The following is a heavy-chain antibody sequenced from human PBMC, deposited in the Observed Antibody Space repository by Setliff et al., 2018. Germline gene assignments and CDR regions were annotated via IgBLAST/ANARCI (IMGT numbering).Heavy chain of an antibody. CDR1: GDSLRNDY. CDR3: ARAPPNRYSGSYEYFYMDV. Sequence: SETLSLTCSVSGDSLRNDYWTWIRQPPGKGLEWIGNMHAGGNINYNPSLKSRVTLSVDTSKNQFSLKVSSVTAADTAVYYCARAPPNRYSGSYEYFYMDVWGKGTTVTVSS. D-gene: IGHD1-26*01. CDR2: MHAGGNI. J-gene: IGHJ6*03. V-gene: IGHV4-4*08.